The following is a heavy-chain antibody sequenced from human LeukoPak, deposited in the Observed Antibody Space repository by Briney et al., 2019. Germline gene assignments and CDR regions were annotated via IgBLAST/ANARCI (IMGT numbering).Heavy chain of an antibody. CDR2: ISYDGTIE. Sequence: GGFLRLSCAASGFTFSDYYMSWIRQAPGKGLEWVTVISYDGTIEYYADSVKGRFTISKDNSKNRLYLQMNSLRTEDTAVYFCARGGQQMSDAMDVWGQGTTVTVSS. J-gene: IGHJ6*02. D-gene: IGHD6-13*01. CDR3: ARGGQQMSDAMDV. CDR1: GFTFSDYY. V-gene: IGHV3-30*13.